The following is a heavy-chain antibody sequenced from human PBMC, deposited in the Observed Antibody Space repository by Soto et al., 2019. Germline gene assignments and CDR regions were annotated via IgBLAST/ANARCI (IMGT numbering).Heavy chain of an antibody. CDR2: ISDCAVTT. CDR1: GFTFRDYA. J-gene: IGHJ4*02. Sequence: EVQLLESGGGLVQPGGSLRLSCAASGFTFRDYAMSWVRQAPGKGLEWVSTISDCAVTTYYADSVKGRFTISRDNSKNRLYLQMNSLRVEDTAVYYCAKVPFVGWEVRESDYWGQGTLVTVSS. D-gene: IGHD1-26*01. CDR3: AKVPFVGWEVRESDY. V-gene: IGHV3-23*01.